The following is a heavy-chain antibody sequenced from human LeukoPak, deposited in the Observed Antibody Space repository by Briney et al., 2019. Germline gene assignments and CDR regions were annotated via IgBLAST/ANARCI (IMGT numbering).Heavy chain of an antibody. D-gene: IGHD3-10*01. Sequence: PSETLSLTCTVSGGSISSYYWSWIRQPPGKGLEWIGYIYYSGSTNYNPSLKSRVTISVDTSKNQFSLKLSSVTAADTAVYYCARLGSGSFFPTYFDDWGQGTLVTVSS. CDR3: ARLGSGSFFPTYFDD. CDR2: IYYSGST. J-gene: IGHJ4*02. V-gene: IGHV4-59*01. CDR1: GGSISSYY.